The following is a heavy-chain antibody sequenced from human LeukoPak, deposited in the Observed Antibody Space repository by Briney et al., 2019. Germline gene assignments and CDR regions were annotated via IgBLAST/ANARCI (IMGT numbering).Heavy chain of an antibody. CDR2: IIPIFGTA. Sequence: ASVKVSCKASGGTFSSYAISWVRQAPGQGLEWMGGIIPIFGTANYAQKFQGRVTITADESTSTAYMELSSLRSEDTAVYYRARGPGIGYDAFDIWGQGTMVTVSS. CDR3: ARGPGIGYDAFDI. D-gene: IGHD6-13*01. V-gene: IGHV1-69*13. J-gene: IGHJ3*02. CDR1: GGTFSSYA.